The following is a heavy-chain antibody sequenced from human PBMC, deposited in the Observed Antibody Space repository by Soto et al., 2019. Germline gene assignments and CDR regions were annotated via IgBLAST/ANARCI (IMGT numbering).Heavy chain of an antibody. Sequence: PSETLSLTCSVSGGSISNYCCNWIRQPAGKGLEWIGRIYTSGSTNYSPSLKSRVTMSVDTSKNQFSLKVNSVTAADTAVYYCARAEVSPAAIYYYGMDVWGQGTTVTVSS. CDR2: IYTSGST. D-gene: IGHD2-2*02. CDR3: ARAEVSPAAIYYYGMDV. V-gene: IGHV4-4*07. CDR1: GGSISNYC. J-gene: IGHJ6*02.